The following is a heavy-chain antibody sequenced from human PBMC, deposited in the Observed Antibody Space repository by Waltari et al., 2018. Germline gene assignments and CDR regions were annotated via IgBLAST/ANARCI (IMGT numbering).Heavy chain of an antibody. V-gene: IGHV4-39*07. J-gene: IGHJ4*02. D-gene: IGHD3-16*01. Sequence: QLQLQESGPGLVKPSETLSLTCTVSGGSISSSSYYWGWIRQPPGKGLEWIGIIYYSGSTYYNPSLKSRVTISVDTSKNQFSLKLSSVTAADTVVYYCARVPYVWGSYGPFDYWGQGTLVTVSS. CDR3: ARVPYVWGSYGPFDY. CDR1: GGSISSSSYY. CDR2: IYYSGST.